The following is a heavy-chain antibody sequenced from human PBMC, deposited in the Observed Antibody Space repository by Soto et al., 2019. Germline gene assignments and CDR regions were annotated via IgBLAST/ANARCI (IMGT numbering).Heavy chain of an antibody. J-gene: IGHJ4*02. Sequence: LRVSCAASGFNLSHPWMTWVRQAAGKGLQWVGRIKSKTDGGTADYAAPVKGRFTISRDDSKNTVYLQMNSLKTEDTAVYYCTTGIYYDILTGYHDVAYWGQGTLVTVSS. CDR1: GFNLSHPW. V-gene: IGHV3-15*01. CDR3: TTGIYYDILTGYHDVAY. D-gene: IGHD3-9*01. CDR2: IKSKTDGGTA.